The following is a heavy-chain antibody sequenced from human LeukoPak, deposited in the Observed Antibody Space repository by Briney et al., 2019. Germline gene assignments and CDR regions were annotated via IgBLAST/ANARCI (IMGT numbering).Heavy chain of an antibody. J-gene: IGHJ3*02. CDR1: GFTFSDYY. Sequence: PGGSLRLSCAASGFTFSDYYMSWIRQAPGKGLEWVAYISSSSSYTNYAHSVKGRFTISRDSAKNSLYLQMNSLRAEDTAVYYCARGLSSGWRAFDIWGQGTMVTVSS. CDR2: ISSSSSYT. D-gene: IGHD6-19*01. CDR3: ARGLSSGWRAFDI. V-gene: IGHV3-11*06.